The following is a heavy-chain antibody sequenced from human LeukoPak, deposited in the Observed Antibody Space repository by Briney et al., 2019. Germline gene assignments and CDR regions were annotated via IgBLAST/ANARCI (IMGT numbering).Heavy chain of an antibody. Sequence: SETLSLTCTVSGYSISSGYYWGWIRQPPGKGLEWIGSIYHSGSTYYNPSLKSRVTISVDTSKNQFSLKLSSVTAADTAVYYCAREGITTYTRHWFDPWGQGTLVTVSS. D-gene: IGHD1-14*01. V-gene: IGHV4-38-2*02. J-gene: IGHJ5*02. CDR3: AREGITTYTRHWFDP. CDR2: IYHSGST. CDR1: GYSISSGYY.